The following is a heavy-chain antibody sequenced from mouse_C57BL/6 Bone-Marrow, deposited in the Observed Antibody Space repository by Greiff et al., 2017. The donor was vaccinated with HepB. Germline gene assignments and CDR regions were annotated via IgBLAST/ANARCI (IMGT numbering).Heavy chain of an antibody. CDR3: ARNHYFDY. CDR2: ISSGGSYT. CDR1: GFTFSSYG. J-gene: IGHJ2*01. Sequence: EVMLVESGGGLVKPGGSLKLSCAASGFTFSSYGMSWVRQTPDKRLEWVATISSGGSYTYYPDSVKGRFTISRDNAKNTLYLQMSSLKSEDTAMYYCARNHYFDYWGQGTTLTVSS. V-gene: IGHV5-6*03.